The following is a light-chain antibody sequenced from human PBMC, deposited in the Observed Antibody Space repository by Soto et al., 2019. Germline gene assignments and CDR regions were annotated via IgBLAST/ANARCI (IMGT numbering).Light chain of an antibody. Sequence: ETVLTQSPGTLSLSPGERATLSCRASQSVSCSYLAWYQQKPGQAPRLLIYGASSRATGIPDRFSGSGSGTDFNLTISRLEPEDFAEYYCQQYGSSFTFGPGTKVDIK. V-gene: IGKV3-20*01. CDR3: QQYGSSFT. CDR2: GAS. J-gene: IGKJ3*01. CDR1: QSVSCSY.